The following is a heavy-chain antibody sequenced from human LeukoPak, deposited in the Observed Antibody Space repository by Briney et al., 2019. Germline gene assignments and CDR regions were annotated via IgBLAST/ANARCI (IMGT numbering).Heavy chain of an antibody. CDR2: IYHSGST. CDR1: GYSISSGYY. Sequence: SETLSLTCAVSGYSISSGYYWGWIRQPPGKGLEWIGSIYHSGSTYYNPPLKSRVTISVDTSKNQFSLKLSSVTAADTAVYYCARQGAAAGTGRVGWYFDLWGRGTLVTVSS. V-gene: IGHV4-38-2*01. CDR3: ARQGAAAGTGRVGWYFDL. J-gene: IGHJ2*01. D-gene: IGHD6-13*01.